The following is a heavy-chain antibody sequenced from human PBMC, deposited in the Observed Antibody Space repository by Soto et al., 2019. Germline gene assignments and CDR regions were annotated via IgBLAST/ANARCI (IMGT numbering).Heavy chain of an antibody. CDR3: VGGSGYSYGFGAY. CDR2: ISYDGSNK. J-gene: IGHJ4*02. Sequence: QVQMVESGEGVVQPGRSLRLSCAASGFTFSSYAMHWVRQAPGKGLEWVAVISYDGSNKYYADSVKGRFTISRDNSKNTLYLQMNSLRAEDTAVYYCVGGSGYSYGFGAYWGQGTLVTVSS. D-gene: IGHD5-18*01. V-gene: IGHV3-30-3*01. CDR1: GFTFSSYA.